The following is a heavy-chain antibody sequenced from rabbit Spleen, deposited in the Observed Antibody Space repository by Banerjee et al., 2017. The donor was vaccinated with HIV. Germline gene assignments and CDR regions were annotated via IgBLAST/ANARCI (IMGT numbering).Heavy chain of an antibody. V-gene: IGHV1S40*01. CDR2: IYTGNGKN. CDR1: GFSFSSSYD. J-gene: IGHJ6*01. CDR3: ARDTGSSFSTYGMDL. Sequence: QSLEESGGDLVKPGASLTLTCTASGFSFSSSYDMCWVRQAQGRGLEWIGCIYTGNGKNYYATWAKGRFTISKTSSTTVTLQVTSLTAADTATYFCARDTGSSFSTYGMDLWGPVTLVTV. D-gene: IGHD8-1*01.